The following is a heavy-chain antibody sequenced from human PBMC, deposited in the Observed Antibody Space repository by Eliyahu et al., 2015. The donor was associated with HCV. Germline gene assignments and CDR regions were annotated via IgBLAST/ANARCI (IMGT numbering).Heavy chain of an antibody. CDR1: GGXITTXY. V-gene: IGHV4-59*01. Sequence: QVQLQESGPGLVKPSETLSLTXXXXGGXITTXYWSWIRQPPGKGLEWIGYIHYSGSTNYNPSLKNRLTISIDTSKNQFSLNLTSVTAADTAMYYCASGGGGIAVTGTGGWFDPWGQGTLVTVSS. D-gene: IGHD6-19*01. CDR3: ASGGGGIAVTGTGGWFDP. J-gene: IGHJ5*02. CDR2: IHYSGST.